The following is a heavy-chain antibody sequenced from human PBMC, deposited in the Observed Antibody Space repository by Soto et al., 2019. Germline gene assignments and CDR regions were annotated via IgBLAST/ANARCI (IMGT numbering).Heavy chain of an antibody. CDR1: GFSFDNYA. D-gene: IGHD2-2*01. V-gene: IGHV3-9*01. Sequence: VQLVESGGDLVQPGRSLRLSCVSSGFSFDNYAMHWVRQRPGKGLEWVSGISWNSGTIAYAASVKGRFIISRDSPKRSLFLQMSSLRPEDTAFYYCARDNAAAFSRRMWRLDYWGQGALVTVSS. CDR3: ARDNAAAFSRRMWRLDY. J-gene: IGHJ4*02. CDR2: ISWNSGTI.